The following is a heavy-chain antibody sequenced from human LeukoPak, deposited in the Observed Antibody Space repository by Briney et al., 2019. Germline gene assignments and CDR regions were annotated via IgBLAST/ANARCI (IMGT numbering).Heavy chain of an antibody. CDR1: GFTFSSYA. Sequence: GGSLRLSCAASGFTFSSYAMHWVRQAPGKGLEYVSAISSNGGSTYYANSVKGRFTISRDNSKNTLYLQMGSLRAEDMAVYYCARDVSGYSSSWLNYYYYYMDVWGKGTTVTVSS. D-gene: IGHD6-13*01. CDR2: ISSNGGST. CDR3: ARDVSGYSSSWLNYYYYYMDV. V-gene: IGHV3-64*01. J-gene: IGHJ6*03.